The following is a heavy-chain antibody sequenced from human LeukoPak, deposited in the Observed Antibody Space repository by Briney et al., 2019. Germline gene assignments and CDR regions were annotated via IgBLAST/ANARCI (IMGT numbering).Heavy chain of an antibody. CDR2: IYHSGGT. D-gene: IGHD3-3*01. CDR1: GYSISSGYY. J-gene: IGHJ4*02. V-gene: IGHV4-38-2*02. Sequence: KPSETLSLTCTVSGYSISSGYYWGWIRQPPGKGLEWIGSIYHSGGTYYNPSLKSRVTISVDTSKNQFSLKLSSVTAADTAVYYCARVYDSYLVTRGGWFDYWGQGTLVTVSS. CDR3: ARVYDSYLVTRGGWFDY.